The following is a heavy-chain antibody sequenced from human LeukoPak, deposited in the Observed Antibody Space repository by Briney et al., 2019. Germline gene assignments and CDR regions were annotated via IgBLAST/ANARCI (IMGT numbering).Heavy chain of an antibody. CDR3: TSSFLGYCSGGSCYPNY. CDR2: LNHSGST. Sequence: PSETLSLTCAVYGGSFSGYYWSWIRRPPGKGLEWSGELNHSGSTNYNLSLKSRVTISADTSKNQFSLKVTSVTAADTAVYYCTSSFLGYCSGGSCYPNYWGQGTLVTVSS. J-gene: IGHJ4*02. D-gene: IGHD2-15*01. V-gene: IGHV4-34*01. CDR1: GGSFSGYY.